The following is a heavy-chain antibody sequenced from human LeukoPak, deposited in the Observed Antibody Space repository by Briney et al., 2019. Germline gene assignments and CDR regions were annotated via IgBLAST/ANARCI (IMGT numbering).Heavy chain of an antibody. J-gene: IGHJ3*01. CDR2: LSYGGTNK. CDR1: GFTFSDYA. D-gene: IGHD3-3*01. V-gene: IGHV3-30-3*01. Sequence: PGGSLRLSCAASGFTFSDYAMHWVRQAPGKGLEWVAVLSYGGTNKYYADSVKGRFTISRDNSKNTMFLQMNSLGAEDTAVYHCARDRSGYANDAFDFWGQGTMVTVSS. CDR3: ARDRSGYANDAFDF.